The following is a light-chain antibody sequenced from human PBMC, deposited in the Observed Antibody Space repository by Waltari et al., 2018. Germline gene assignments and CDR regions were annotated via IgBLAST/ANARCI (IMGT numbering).Light chain of an antibody. Sequence: SALSQPAPVSGSPGQSLTIPCTGASPDLSSYKLVAWYQHHPNRAPKLIIYEATKLPSGISHRFSGAKSGATASLRISGLQADDEADYYCCSYTGSSTSYGCGGGTKVTVL. J-gene: IGLJ1*01. CDR3: CSYTGSSTSYG. CDR1: SPDLSSYKL. V-gene: IGLV2-23*01. CDR2: EAT.